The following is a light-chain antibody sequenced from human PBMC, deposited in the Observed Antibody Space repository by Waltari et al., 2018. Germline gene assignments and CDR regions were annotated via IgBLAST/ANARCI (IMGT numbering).Light chain of an antibody. CDR3: SSYTRSSSYV. CDR1: SSDIGGANF. Sequence: QSALTQPASVSGSPEQSITISCTGTSSDIGGANFVSLYQQHPGKAPKLILFDVSDRPSGVSNRFSGSKSGNSASLTISGLQAEDEADYYCSSYTRSSSYVFGTGTKVTVL. J-gene: IGLJ1*01. V-gene: IGLV2-14*01. CDR2: DVS.